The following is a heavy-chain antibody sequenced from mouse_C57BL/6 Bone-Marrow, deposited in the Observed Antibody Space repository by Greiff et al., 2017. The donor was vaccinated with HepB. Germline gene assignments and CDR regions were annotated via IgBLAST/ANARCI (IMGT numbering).Heavy chain of an antibody. CDR1: GYTFTSYW. Sequence: QVQLQQPGAELVKPGASVKLSCKASGYTFTSYWMHSVKQRPGQGLEWIGMIHPNSGSTNYNEKFKSKATLTVDKSSSTAYMQLSSLTSEDSAVYYCARSEGYYVAYWGQGTLVTVSA. J-gene: IGHJ3*01. CDR3: ARSEGYYVAY. CDR2: IHPNSGST. D-gene: IGHD2-3*01. V-gene: IGHV1-64*01.